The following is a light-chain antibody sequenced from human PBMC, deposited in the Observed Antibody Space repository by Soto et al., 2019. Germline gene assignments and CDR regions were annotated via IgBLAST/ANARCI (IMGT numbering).Light chain of an antibody. CDR2: GAS. J-gene: IGKJ1*01. CDR1: QSVSSN. V-gene: IGKV3-15*01. CDR3: QHYNHWPPWT. Sequence: EIVMTQSPATLSVSPGERATLSCRASQSVSSNLAWYQQKPGQAPRLLIYGASTRATGIPARFSSSESGTQFTLTLSSLQSHDFAVYYCQHYNHWPPWTFGQGTKVEIK.